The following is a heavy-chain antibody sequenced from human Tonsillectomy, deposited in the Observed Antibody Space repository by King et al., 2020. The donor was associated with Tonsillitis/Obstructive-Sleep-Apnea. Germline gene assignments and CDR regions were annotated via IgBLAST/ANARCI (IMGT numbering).Heavy chain of an antibody. V-gene: IGHV3-9*01. J-gene: IGHJ3*02. Sequence: QLVQSGGGLVQPGRSLRLSCAASGFTFDDYPMYWVRQGPGKGLEWVSGISWNSDSVGYADSVKGRFTISRDNAKNSLYLQMNSLRAEDTALYYCAKDLIEAVSGTPGDAFDIWGQGTMVTASS. D-gene: IGHD2-2*01. CDR3: AKDLIEAVSGTPGDAFDI. CDR2: ISWNSDSV. CDR1: GFTFDDYP.